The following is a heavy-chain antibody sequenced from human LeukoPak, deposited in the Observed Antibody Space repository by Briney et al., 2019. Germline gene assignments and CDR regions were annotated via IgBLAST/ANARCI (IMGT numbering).Heavy chain of an antibody. J-gene: IGHJ4*02. CDR2: LDPEDGET. V-gene: IGHV1-24*01. D-gene: IGHD3-10*01. Sequence: GASVKVSCKVSGYTLTELSMHWVRQAPGKGLEWMGGLDPEDGETIYAQKFQGRVTMTEDTSTDTAYMELSSLRSEDTAVYYCATALWFGEYYFDYWGQGTLVTVSS. CDR3: ATALWFGEYYFDY. CDR1: GYTLTELS.